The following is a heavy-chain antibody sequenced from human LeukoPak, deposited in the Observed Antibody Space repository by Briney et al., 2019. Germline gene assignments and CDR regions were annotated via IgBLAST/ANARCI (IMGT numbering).Heavy chain of an antibody. V-gene: IGHV3-23*01. Sequence: PGGSLRLSCAASGFTFSSYAMSWVRQAPGKGLEWVSAISGSGGSTYYADSVKGRFTISRDSSKNTLYLQMNSLRAEDTAVYYCAKSEGGSPYYFDYWGQGTLVTVSS. D-gene: IGHD2-15*01. J-gene: IGHJ4*02. CDR2: ISGSGGST. CDR3: AKSEGGSPYYFDY. CDR1: GFTFSSYA.